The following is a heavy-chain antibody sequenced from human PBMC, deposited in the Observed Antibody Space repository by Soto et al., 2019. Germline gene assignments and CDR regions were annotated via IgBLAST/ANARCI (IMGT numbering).Heavy chain of an antibody. V-gene: IGHV1-8*01. CDR3: ARGRTTLVRQLFDP. Sequence: ASVKVSCKASGYTFTSYDINWVRQATGQGLEWMGWMNPNSGNTGYAQKFQGRVTMTRNTSISTAYMELSSLRSEDTAVYYCARGRTTLVRQLFDPWGQGTLVTVSS. D-gene: IGHD4-17*01. J-gene: IGHJ5*02. CDR2: MNPNSGNT. CDR1: GYTFTSYD.